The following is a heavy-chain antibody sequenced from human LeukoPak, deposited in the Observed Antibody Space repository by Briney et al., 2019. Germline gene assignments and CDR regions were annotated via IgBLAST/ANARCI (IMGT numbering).Heavy chain of an antibody. V-gene: IGHV4-30-4*08. CDR1: GGSISSGDYY. CDR2: IYYSGST. J-gene: IGHJ5*02. CDR3: ARDWAYSSSHNWFDP. Sequence: SKTLSLTCTVSGGSISSGDYYWSWIRQPPGKGLEWIGYIYYSGSTYYNPSLKSRVTISVDTSKNQFSLKLSSVTAADTAVYYCARDWAYSSSHNWFDPWGQGTLVTVSS. D-gene: IGHD6-13*01.